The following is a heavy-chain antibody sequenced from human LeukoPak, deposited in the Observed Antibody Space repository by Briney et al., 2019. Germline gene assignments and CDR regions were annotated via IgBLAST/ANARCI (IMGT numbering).Heavy chain of an antibody. CDR3: VRDFDY. V-gene: IGHV3-7*01. CDR1: GLTITTHW. Sequence: GGSLRLSCAAPGLTITTHWMTWVRQAPEKGLEWVATIEQDGTKEYYVDSVKGRFTISRDNAKNSLYLQMNSLRADGTAVYYCVRDFDYWGQGTLVTVSS. CDR2: IEQDGTKE. J-gene: IGHJ4*02.